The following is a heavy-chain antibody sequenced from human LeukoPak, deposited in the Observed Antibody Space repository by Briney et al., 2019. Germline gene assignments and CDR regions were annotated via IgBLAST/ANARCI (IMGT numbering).Heavy chain of an antibody. J-gene: IGHJ4*02. CDR1: GFTFDDYA. V-gene: IGHV3-9*03. D-gene: IGHD1-26*01. CDR2: ISWNSGSI. CDR3: AKGDSGSYSSPFDY. Sequence: GGSLRLPCAASGFTFDDYAMHWVRQAPGKGLEWVSGISWNSGSIGYADSVKGRFTISRDNAKNSLYLQMNSLRAEDMALYYCAKGDSGSYSSPFDYWGQGTLVTVSS.